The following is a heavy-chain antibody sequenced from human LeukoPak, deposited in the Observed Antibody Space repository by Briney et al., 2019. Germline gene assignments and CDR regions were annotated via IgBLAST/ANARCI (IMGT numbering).Heavy chain of an antibody. J-gene: IGHJ3*02. V-gene: IGHV4-59*01. CDR1: GGSISSYY. CDR3: ARSHPPAYSSSWFRSFDI. D-gene: IGHD6-13*01. Sequence: SETLSLTCTVSGGSISSYYWSWIRQPPGKGLEWIGYIYYSGSTNYNPSLKSRVTISVDTSKNQFSLKLSSVTAADTAVYYCARSHPPAYSSSWFRSFDIWGHGTMVTVSS. CDR2: IYYSGST.